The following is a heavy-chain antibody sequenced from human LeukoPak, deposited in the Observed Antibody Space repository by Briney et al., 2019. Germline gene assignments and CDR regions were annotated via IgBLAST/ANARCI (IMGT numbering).Heavy chain of an antibody. J-gene: IGHJ6*03. CDR1: GGSLSSSSYY. Sequence: SETLSLTCTVSGGSLSSSSYYWGWIRQPPGKGLGWIGSIYYSGSTYYNPSLKSRVTISVDTSKNQFSLKLSSVTAADTAVYYCASTYDSSGYYRYYYYYMDVWGKGTTVTVSS. D-gene: IGHD3-22*01. CDR2: IYYSGST. V-gene: IGHV4-39*07. CDR3: ASTYDSSGYYRYYYYYMDV.